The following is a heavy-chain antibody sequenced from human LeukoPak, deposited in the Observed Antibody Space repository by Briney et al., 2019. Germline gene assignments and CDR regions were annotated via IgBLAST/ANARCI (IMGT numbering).Heavy chain of an antibody. V-gene: IGHV1-8*01. D-gene: IGHD6-13*01. CDR1: GYTFTSYD. J-gene: IGHJ4*02. CDR3: ARGHSSSSGIDY. Sequence: ASVKVSCKASGYTFTSYDINWVRQATGQGLEWMGWMNPNSGNTGYAQKFQGRVTMTRNTSISTAYMELRSLRSEDTAVYYCARGHSSSSGIDYWGQGTLVTVSS. CDR2: MNPNSGNT.